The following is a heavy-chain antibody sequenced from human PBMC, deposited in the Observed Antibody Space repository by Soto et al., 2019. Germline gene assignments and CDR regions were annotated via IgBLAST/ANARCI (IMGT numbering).Heavy chain of an antibody. CDR2: ISSSSSYI. Sequence: KPGGSLRLSCAASGFTFSSYSMNWVRQAPGKGLEWVSSISSSSSYIYYADSVKGRFTISRDNAKNSLYLQMNSLRAEDTAVYYCARRSGYSYGYPYYYYGMDVWGQGTTVTVSS. CDR1: GFTFSSYS. D-gene: IGHD5-18*01. V-gene: IGHV3-21*01. J-gene: IGHJ6*02. CDR3: ARRSGYSYGYPYYYYGMDV.